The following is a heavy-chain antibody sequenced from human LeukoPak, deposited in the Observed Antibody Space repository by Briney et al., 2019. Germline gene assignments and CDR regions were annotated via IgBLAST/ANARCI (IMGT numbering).Heavy chain of an antibody. CDR3: ARANWFDP. J-gene: IGHJ5*02. Sequence: PGGSLRLSCAASRFTFSNAWMSWVRQAPGKGLEWVSAISGSGGSTYYADSVKGRFTISRDNSKNTLYLQMNSLRAEDTAVYYCARANWFDPWGQGTLVTVSS. CDR1: RFTFSNAW. V-gene: IGHV3-23*01. CDR2: ISGSGGST.